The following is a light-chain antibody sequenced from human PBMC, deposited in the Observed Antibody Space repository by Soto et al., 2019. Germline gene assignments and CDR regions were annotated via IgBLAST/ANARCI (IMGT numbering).Light chain of an antibody. Sequence: IVLTQSPGTLSLSPGERATRSCRASQSVSSSYLAWYQQKPGQAPRRLIYGASSRATGIPDRFSGSGSGTEFTLTISRLEPEDFAVYYCQQYGSSPLTFGGGPKVEIK. V-gene: IGKV3-20*01. J-gene: IGKJ4*01. CDR1: QSVSSSY. CDR2: GAS. CDR3: QQYGSSPLT.